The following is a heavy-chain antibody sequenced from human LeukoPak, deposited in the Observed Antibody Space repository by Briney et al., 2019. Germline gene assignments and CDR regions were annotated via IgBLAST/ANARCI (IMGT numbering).Heavy chain of an antibody. CDR2: IDPSDSYT. V-gene: IGHV5-10-1*01. D-gene: IGHD5-18*01. CDR3: ARHEGYSYDSDY. Sequence: GESLKISCKGSGYSFTSYWISWVRQMPGRGLEWMGRIDPSDSYTNYSPSFQGHATISADKSISTAYLQWSSLKASDTAMYYCARHEGYSYDSDYWGQGTLVTVSS. J-gene: IGHJ4*02. CDR1: GYSFTSYW.